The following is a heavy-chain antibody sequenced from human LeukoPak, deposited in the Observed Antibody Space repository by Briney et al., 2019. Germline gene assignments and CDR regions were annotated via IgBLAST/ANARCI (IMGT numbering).Heavy chain of an antibody. Sequence: ASVKVSCKASGYTFTSYDINWVRQATGQGLEWMGWMNPNSGNTGYAQKFQGRVTMTTDTSTSTAYMELRSLRSDDTAVYYCARATVAGGYYFDYWGQGTLVTVSS. J-gene: IGHJ4*02. CDR2: MNPNSGNT. CDR3: ARATVAGGYYFDY. V-gene: IGHV1-8*01. CDR1: GYTFTSYD. D-gene: IGHD4-11*01.